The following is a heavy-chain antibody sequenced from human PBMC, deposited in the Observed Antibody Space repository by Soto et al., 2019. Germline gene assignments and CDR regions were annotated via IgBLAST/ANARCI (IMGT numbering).Heavy chain of an antibody. CDR1: GGSFSGHS. V-gene: IGHV4-34*01. Sequence: SETLSLTCAVYGGSFSGHSWTWIRQSPGKGLEWIGDINHSGRVNYSPSLKSRVTISLDTSKNQFSLTLSAVTAADTAMYYCSTRAYDTNGYYRFDPWGQGTLVPSPQ. D-gene: IGHD3-22*01. CDR2: INHSGRV. CDR3: STRAYDTNGYYRFDP. J-gene: IGHJ5*01.